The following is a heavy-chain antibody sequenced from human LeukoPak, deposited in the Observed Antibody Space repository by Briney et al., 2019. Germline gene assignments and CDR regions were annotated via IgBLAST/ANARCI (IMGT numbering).Heavy chain of an antibody. J-gene: IGHJ4*02. CDR3: ARYLDS. Sequence: GGSLRLSCAASGFTFSGYWMSWVRQAPGKGLEWVANIKQDRSEKYYVDSVKGRFTISRDNAKNSLYLLMNSLRAEDTAVYYCARYLDSWGQGTLVTVSS. CDR1: GFTFSGYW. CDR2: IKQDRSEK. V-gene: IGHV3-7*01.